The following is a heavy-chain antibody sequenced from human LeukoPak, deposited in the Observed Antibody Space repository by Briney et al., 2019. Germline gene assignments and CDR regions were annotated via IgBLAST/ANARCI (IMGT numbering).Heavy chain of an antibody. CDR1: GGSISSHY. V-gene: IGHV4-59*11. CDR2: IYYSGST. J-gene: IGHJ6*02. CDR3: ARRYSSGWYGMHV. Sequence: SETLSLTCTVSGGSISSHYWSWLRQPPGKGLEWIGYIYYSGSTNYNPSLKSRVAISVDTSTNQFSLKVSSVTAADTAVYYCARRYSSGWYGMHVWGQGTTVTVSS. D-gene: IGHD6-19*01.